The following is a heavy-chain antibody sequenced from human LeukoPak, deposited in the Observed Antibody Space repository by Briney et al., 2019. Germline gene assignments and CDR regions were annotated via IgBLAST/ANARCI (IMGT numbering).Heavy chain of an antibody. CDR3: AKGVGYCSGGSCQQFDY. Sequence: GGSLRLSCAASGFTFSSYAMSWVRQAPGKGLEWVSGISGSGGSTYYADSVKGRITISRDNSKNTLYLQMNSLRAEDTAVYYCAKGVGYCSGGSCQQFDYWGQGTLVTVSS. CDR2: ISGSGGST. D-gene: IGHD2-15*01. V-gene: IGHV3-23*01. CDR1: GFTFSSYA. J-gene: IGHJ4*02.